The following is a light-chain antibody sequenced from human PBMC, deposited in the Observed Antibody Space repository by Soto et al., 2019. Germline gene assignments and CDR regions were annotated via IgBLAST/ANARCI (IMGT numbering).Light chain of an antibody. CDR1: SSDVGGYTY. Sequence: SALTQPASVSGSPGQSITISCTGTSSDVGGYTYVSWYQQHPGKAPKLLISEVSNRPSGVSNRFSGSKSGNTASLTISGLQPEDEADYYCNSYTSSRTYVFGTGTKVTVL. J-gene: IGLJ1*01. CDR3: NSYTSSRTYV. CDR2: EVS. V-gene: IGLV2-14*01.